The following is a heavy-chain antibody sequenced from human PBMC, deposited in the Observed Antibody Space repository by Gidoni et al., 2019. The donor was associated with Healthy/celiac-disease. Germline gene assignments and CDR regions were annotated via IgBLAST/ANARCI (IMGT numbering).Heavy chain of an antibody. D-gene: IGHD6-13*01. CDR1: GFSLSTRGVG. CDR2: IYWDDDK. CDR3: VGTDDEPLVPPWFDP. V-gene: IGHV2-5*02. J-gene: IGHJ5*02. Sequence: QITLKESGPTLVKPTQTLTLTCTFSGFSLSTRGVGVRWILQPPGKALEWLALIYWDDDKRYSPSLNSRLTITKDTSKNQVVLTMTNMDPVDTATYYCVGTDDEPLVPPWFDPWGQGTLVTVSS.